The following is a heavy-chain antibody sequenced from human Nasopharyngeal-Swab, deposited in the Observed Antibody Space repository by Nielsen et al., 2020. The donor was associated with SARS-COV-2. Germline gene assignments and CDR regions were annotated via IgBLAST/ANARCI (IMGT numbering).Heavy chain of an antibody. V-gene: IGHV3-30*18. CDR2: ISYDGSNK. D-gene: IGHD5-12*01. CDR3: AKNSGYDSFDY. J-gene: IGHJ4*02. CDR1: GLTFSSYG. Sequence: GGSLRLSCAASGLTFSSYGMHWVRQAPGKGLEWVAVISYDGSNKYYADSVKGRFTISRDNSKNTLYLQMNSLRAEDTAVYYCAKNSGYDSFDYWGQGTLVTVSS.